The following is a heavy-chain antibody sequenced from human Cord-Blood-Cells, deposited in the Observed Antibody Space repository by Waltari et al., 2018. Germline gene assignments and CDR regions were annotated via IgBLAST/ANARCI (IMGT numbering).Heavy chain of an antibody. CDR1: GGSFSGYY. V-gene: IGHV4-34*01. D-gene: IGHD2-2*01. CDR3: VIVVPAGYFDY. J-gene: IGHJ4*02. CDR2: INHSGST. Sequence: QVQLQQWGAGLLKPSETLSLTCAVYGGSFSGYYWSWIRQPPGEGLEWIGEINHSGSTNYNPSLKSRVTISVDTAKNQVSLKRSSVTAADTAVYYCVIVVPAGYFDYWGQGTLVTVSS.